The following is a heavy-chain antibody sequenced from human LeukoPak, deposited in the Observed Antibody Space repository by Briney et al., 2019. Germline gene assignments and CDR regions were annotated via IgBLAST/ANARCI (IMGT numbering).Heavy chain of an antibody. CDR1: GYSFTSYW. D-gene: IGHD3-22*01. V-gene: IGHV5-51*01. CDR3: ARRTDSSGYYSEIDY. J-gene: IGHJ4*02. Sequence: GESLKISCKGSGYSFTSYWIGWVRQMPGEGLEWMGIIYPGDSDTRYSPSFQGQVTISADESISTAYLQWSSLKASDTAMYYCARRTDSSGYYSEIDYWGQGTLVTVSS. CDR2: IYPGDSDT.